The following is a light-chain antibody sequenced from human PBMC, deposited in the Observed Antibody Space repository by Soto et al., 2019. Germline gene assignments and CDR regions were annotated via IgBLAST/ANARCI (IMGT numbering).Light chain of an antibody. CDR3: QQRSNWPPVT. CDR1: QSINSH. V-gene: IGKV3-11*01. J-gene: IGKJ4*01. Sequence: EIVLTQSPATLSLSPGDRATLSCRASQSINSHLAWYQQKPGQAPRLLIYDASNRATGIPARFSGSGSGTEFTLTISSLEPEDFVVYYCQQRSNWPPVTFGGGTKVEIK. CDR2: DAS.